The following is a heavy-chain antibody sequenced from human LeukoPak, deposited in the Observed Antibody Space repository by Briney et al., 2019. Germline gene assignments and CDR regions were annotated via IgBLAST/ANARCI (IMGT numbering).Heavy chain of an antibody. D-gene: IGHD3-16*01. CDR1: GFTFSSYS. V-gene: IGHV3-21*04. J-gene: IGHJ6*03. CDR3: ARRRRLGDFPHYYYMDV. CDR2: ISSRSGYI. Sequence: GGSLRLSCAASGFTFSSYSMNWVRQAPGKGLEWVSSISSRSGYIYYADSVKGRFTISRDNAKNSLYLQMNSLTAEDTALYYCARRRRLGDFPHYYYMDVWGKGTTVSVSS.